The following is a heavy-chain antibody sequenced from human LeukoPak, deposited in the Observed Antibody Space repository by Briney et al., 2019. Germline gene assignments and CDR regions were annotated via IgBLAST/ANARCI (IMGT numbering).Heavy chain of an antibody. Sequence: SETLSLTCTVSGGSISSGGYYWSWIRQHPGKGLEWIGYIYYSGSTYYNPFLKSRVTISVDTSKNQFSLKLSSVTAADTAVYYCATFNGSYCSSTSCYVFDPWGQGTLVTVPS. J-gene: IGHJ5*02. CDR1: GGSISSGGYY. CDR2: IYYSGST. V-gene: IGHV4-31*03. D-gene: IGHD2-2*01. CDR3: ATFNGSYCSSTSCYVFDP.